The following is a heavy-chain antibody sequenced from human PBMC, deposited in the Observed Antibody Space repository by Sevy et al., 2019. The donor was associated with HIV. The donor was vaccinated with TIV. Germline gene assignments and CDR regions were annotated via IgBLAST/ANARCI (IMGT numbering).Heavy chain of an antibody. CDR2: ISSSGSTI. V-gene: IGHV3-11*04. CDR1: GFTFSDYY. D-gene: IGHD3-16*01. J-gene: IGHJ5*02. CDR3: ARTLFSSLGDWFDP. Sequence: GGSLRLSCAASGFTFSDYYMSWIRQAPGKGLEWVSYISSSGSTIYYADSVKGRFTISRDNAKNSLYLQMNSLRAEDTAVYYCARTLFSSLGDWFDPWGQGTLVTVSS.